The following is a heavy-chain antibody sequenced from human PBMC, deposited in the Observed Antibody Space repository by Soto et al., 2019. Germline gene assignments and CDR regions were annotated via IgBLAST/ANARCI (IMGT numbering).Heavy chain of an antibody. Sequence: PGGSLRLSCAASGFTFSDYYMSWIRQVPGKGLEWVSYTSSSGSTIYYADSVKGRFTISRDNAKNSLYLQMNSLRAEDTAVYYCARGRRDGYNFLDYFDYSGKGPRVTISS. CDR1: GFTFSDYY. CDR3: ARGRRDGYNFLDYFDY. D-gene: IGHD1-1*01. V-gene: IGHV3-11*01. CDR2: TSSSGSTI. J-gene: IGHJ4*02.